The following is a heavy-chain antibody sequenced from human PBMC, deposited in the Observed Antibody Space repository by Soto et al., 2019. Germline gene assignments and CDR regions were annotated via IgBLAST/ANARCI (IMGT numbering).Heavy chain of an antibody. CDR1: GFTFSSYA. CDR2: ISYDGSNK. CDR3: ARTLYSSSWCYFDY. Sequence: GGSLRLSCAASGFTFSSYAMHWVRQAPGKGLEWVAVISYDGSNKYYADSVKGRFTISRDNSKNTLYLQMNSLRAEDTAVYYCARTLYSSSWCYFDYWGQGTLVTVSS. V-gene: IGHV3-30*04. D-gene: IGHD6-13*01. J-gene: IGHJ4*02.